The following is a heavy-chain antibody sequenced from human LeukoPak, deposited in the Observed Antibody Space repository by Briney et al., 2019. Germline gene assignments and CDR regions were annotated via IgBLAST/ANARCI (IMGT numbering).Heavy chain of an antibody. CDR2: IKSDGSN. D-gene: IGHD3-10*01. V-gene: IGHV3-74*01. J-gene: IGHJ3*02. CDR1: GFTFSSYW. Sequence: GGSLRLSCAASGFTFSSYWMHWVRQAPGKGLVWVSRIKSDGSNYYADSVEGRFTIFRDNAKNALYLQMNSLRAEDTAVYYCAKAGFVGAFDIWGQGTMVTVSS. CDR3: AKAGFVGAFDI.